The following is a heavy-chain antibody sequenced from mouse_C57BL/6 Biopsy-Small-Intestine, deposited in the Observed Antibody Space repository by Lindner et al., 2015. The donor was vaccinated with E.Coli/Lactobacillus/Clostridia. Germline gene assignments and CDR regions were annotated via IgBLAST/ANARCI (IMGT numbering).Heavy chain of an antibody. CDR3: AGGLPWYFDV. CDR2: IYPGDGDT. V-gene: IGHV1-80*01. J-gene: IGHJ1*03. Sequence: MNWVKQRPGEGLEWIGQIYPGDGDTNYNGKFKGKATLTADISSSTAYMQLSSLTSEDSAVYFCAGGLPWYFDVWGTGTTVIVSS. D-gene: IGHD2-4*01.